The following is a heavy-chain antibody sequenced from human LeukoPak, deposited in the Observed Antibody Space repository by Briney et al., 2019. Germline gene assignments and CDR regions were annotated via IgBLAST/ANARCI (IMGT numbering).Heavy chain of an antibody. CDR3: AREIVVVPAAITDNWFDP. J-gene: IGHJ5*02. CDR2: ISAYNGNT. D-gene: IGHD2-2*01. V-gene: IGHV1-18*01. CDR1: GYTFTSYG. Sequence: ASVKVSCKASGYTFTSYGISWVRQAPGQGLEWMGWISAYNGNTSYAQKFQGRVTMTRDMSTSTVYMELSSLRSEDTAVYYCAREIVVVPAAITDNWFDPWGQGTLVTVSS.